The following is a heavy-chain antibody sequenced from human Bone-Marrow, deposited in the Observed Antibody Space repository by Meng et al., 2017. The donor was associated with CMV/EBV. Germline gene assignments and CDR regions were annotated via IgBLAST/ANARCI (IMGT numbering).Heavy chain of an antibody. V-gene: IGHV3-21*01. D-gene: IGHD6-19*01. CDR2: ISKNGNYI. CDR1: GFTFSTYS. J-gene: IGHJ4*02. Sequence: SGFTFSTYSMTWFRQAPGKGLEWVSSISKNGNYIYYADSVKGLFTISRDNAKNSLHLQMNSLRAEDTAVYYCATEPSTSLAVAATGGGQGTLVTVSS. CDR3: ATEPSTSLAVAATG.